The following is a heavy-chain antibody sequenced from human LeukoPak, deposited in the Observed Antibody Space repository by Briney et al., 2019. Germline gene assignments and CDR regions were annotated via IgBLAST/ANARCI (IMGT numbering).Heavy chain of an antibody. J-gene: IGHJ4*02. D-gene: IGHD2-15*01. CDR1: GFTFSSYE. CDR3: ARVVAARDYFDY. CDR2: ISSSGSTI. Sequence: PGGSLRLSCAASGFTFSSYEMNWVRQAPGKGLEWVSYISSSGSTIYYADSVEGRFTISRDNAKNSLYLQMNSLRAGDTAVYYCARVVAARDYFDYWGQGTLVTVSS. V-gene: IGHV3-48*03.